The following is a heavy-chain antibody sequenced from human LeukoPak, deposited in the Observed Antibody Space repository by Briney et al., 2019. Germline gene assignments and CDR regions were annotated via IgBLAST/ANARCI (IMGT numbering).Heavy chain of an antibody. V-gene: IGHV1-8*01. CDR2: MNPNSGNT. J-gene: IGHJ6*02. CDR1: GYTFTSYD. CDR3: ARVGRRDGYSAPPRYV. D-gene: IGHD5-24*01. Sequence: ASVKVSCKASGYTFTSYDINWVRQATGQGLEWMGWMNPNSGNTGYAQKLQGRVTMTTDTSTSTAYMELRSLRSDDTAVYYCARVGRRDGYSAPPRYVWGQGTTVTVSS.